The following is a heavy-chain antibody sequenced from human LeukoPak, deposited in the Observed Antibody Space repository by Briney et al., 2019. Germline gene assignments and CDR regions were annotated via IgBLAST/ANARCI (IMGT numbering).Heavy chain of an antibody. V-gene: IGHV4-59*12. CDR3: ARRRVVVITFDY. J-gene: IGHJ4*02. CDR1: GGSISSYY. Sequence: PSETLSLTCTVSGGSISSYYWSWIRQPPGKGLEWIGYIYYSGSTNYNPSLKSRVTISVDTSKNQFSLKLSSVTAADTAVYYCARRRVVVITFDYWGQGTLVTVSS. CDR2: IYYSGST. D-gene: IGHD3-22*01.